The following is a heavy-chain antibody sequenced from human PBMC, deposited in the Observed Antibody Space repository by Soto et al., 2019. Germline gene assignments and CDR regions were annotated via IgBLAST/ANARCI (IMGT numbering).Heavy chain of an antibody. D-gene: IGHD3-10*01. V-gene: IGHV4-59*08. CDR3: ARHGFGPLHGLVDV. CDR1: GGSITNYY. J-gene: IGHJ6*02. CDR2: INYEGYS. Sequence: QVQLQESGRGLVKPSETLSLTCTVSGGSITNYYCSWFRQPPGKGLEWIGYINYEGYSAYNLSLKRRVTLSMDASKTQFSLMLESVTATDTAVYYCARHGFGPLHGLVDVWGPGTTVIVSS.